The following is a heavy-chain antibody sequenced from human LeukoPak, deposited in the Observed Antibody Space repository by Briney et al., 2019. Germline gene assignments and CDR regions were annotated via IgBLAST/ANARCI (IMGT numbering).Heavy chain of an antibody. V-gene: IGHV4-39*07. CDR3: ARADQFGELIDY. D-gene: IGHD3-10*01. Sequence: PSETLSLTCTVPGGSISSSSYYWGWIRQPPGKGLEWIGSIYYSGSTYYNPSLKSRVTISVDTSKNQFSLKLSSVTAADTAVYYCARADQFGELIDYWAREPWSPSPQ. CDR2: IYYSGST. CDR1: GGSISSSSYY. J-gene: IGHJ4*02.